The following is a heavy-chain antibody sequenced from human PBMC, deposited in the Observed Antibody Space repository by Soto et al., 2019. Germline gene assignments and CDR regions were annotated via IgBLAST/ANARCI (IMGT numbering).Heavy chain of an antibody. CDR3: ATGIVLVPAARYFQH. Sequence: ASVKVSCKSSGSTFSSFTINWVRQAPGQGLEWMGNIIPFLGITKSAQNFQGRVTITADKSTSTAYMELSSLRPADTAVYYCATGIVLVPAARYFQHWGQGTLVTVSS. CDR1: GSTFSSFT. J-gene: IGHJ1*01. V-gene: IGHV1-69*02. D-gene: IGHD2-2*01. CDR2: IIPFLGIT.